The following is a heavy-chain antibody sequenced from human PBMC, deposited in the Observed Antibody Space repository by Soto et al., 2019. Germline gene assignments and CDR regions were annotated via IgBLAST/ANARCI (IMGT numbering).Heavy chain of an antibody. CDR1: GFTFSAYG. Sequence: QEKLVESGGGVVQPGRSLRLSCAASGFTFSAYGMHWVRQAPGKGLEWVTVISYDGSSKYYADSVKGRFIVSRDNSKNTLYLQMNSLRPEDTAVYYCAKVNFSGDYYYSYGMDVWGQGTTVTVSS. CDR2: ISYDGSSK. D-gene: IGHD1-26*01. V-gene: IGHV3-30*18. J-gene: IGHJ6*02. CDR3: AKVNFSGDYYYSYGMDV.